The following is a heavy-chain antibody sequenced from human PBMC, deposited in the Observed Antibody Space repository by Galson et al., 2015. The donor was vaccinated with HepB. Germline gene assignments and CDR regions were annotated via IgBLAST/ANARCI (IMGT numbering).Heavy chain of an antibody. CDR1: GFTFSSYW. V-gene: IGHV3-7*04. CDR2: IKQDGSEE. D-gene: IGHD2-2*01. Sequence: SLRLSCAASGFTFSSYWMSWVRQAPGKGLEWVANIKQDGSEEYYVDSVKGRFTISRDNTKNTLYLQMNSLRAEDTAVYYCARVYCSSTSSYFDYWGQGTLVTVSS. J-gene: IGHJ4*02. CDR3: ARVYCSSTSSYFDY.